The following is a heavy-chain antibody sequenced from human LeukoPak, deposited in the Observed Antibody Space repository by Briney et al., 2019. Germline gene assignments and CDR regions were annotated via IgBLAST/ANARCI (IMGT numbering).Heavy chain of an antibody. Sequence: SETLSLTCTVSGGSISGYYWGWIRQPPGKGLEWIGSIYYSGSTYYNPSLKSRVTISVDTSKNQFSLKLSSVTAADTAVYYCARGGYFDWPYAFDIWGQGTMVTVSS. CDR1: GGSISGYY. J-gene: IGHJ3*02. CDR2: IYYSGST. CDR3: ARGGYFDWPYAFDI. V-gene: IGHV4-39*07. D-gene: IGHD3-9*01.